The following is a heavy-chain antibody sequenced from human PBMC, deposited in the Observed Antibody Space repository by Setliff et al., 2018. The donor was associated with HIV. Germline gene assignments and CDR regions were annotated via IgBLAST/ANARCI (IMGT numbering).Heavy chain of an antibody. J-gene: IGHJ1*01. D-gene: IGHD3-22*01. Sequence: SVKVSCKASGVTFNYSFITWVRQAPGQGLEWMGGVVPTIHEATYAQKFQGRVTITADESATTVYMEMSGLTSEDTAIYSCARGADASGYFYREYFQHWGQGTLVTVSS. CDR1: GVTFNYSF. CDR2: VVPTIHEA. V-gene: IGHV1-69*13. CDR3: ARGADASGYFYREYFQH.